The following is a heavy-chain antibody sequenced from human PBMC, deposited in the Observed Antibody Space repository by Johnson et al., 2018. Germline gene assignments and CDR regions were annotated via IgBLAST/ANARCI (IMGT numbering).Heavy chain of an antibody. V-gene: IGHV3-30-3*01. Sequence: VQLLESGGGVVQPGRSXRLSCAASGFAFSSDAMHWVRQAPGKGLEWVAFISWDGNIKYYADAAKDRFTISRNNSSKTVYLQMNNLRVEDTAVYNCAKDLSGSYVSDIWGQGTMVIVSS. CDR1: GFAFSSDA. J-gene: IGHJ3*02. CDR3: AKDLSGSYVSDI. CDR2: ISWDGNIK. D-gene: IGHD3-16*01.